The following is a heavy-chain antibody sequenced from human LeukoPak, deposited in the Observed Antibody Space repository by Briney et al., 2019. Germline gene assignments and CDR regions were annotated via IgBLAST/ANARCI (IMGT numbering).Heavy chain of an antibody. CDR1: GFTFSSYS. V-gene: IGHV3-21*01. CDR2: ISSSSSYI. J-gene: IGHJ6*02. D-gene: IGHD6-13*01. Sequence: GGSLRLSCAASGFTFSSYSMNWVRQAPGKGLEWVPSISSSSSYIYYADSVKGRFTISRDNAKNSLYLQMNSLRAEDTAVYYCARDNGSSWYGYYYYYYGMDVWGQGTTVTVSS. CDR3: ARDNGSSWYGYYYYYYGMDV.